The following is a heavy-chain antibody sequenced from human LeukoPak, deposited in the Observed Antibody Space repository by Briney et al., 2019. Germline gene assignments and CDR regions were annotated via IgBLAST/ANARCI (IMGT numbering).Heavy chain of an antibody. Sequence: SGTLSPTCAVSGGSFRSHNWWTWVRQPPGMRLEWIGEIYHSGSTNYNPSLKSRVTISVDKSKNQFSLKLSSVTAADTAMYYCAAAVKYYYDSSGYYYDYWGQGTLVTVSS. CDR1: GGSFRSHNW. CDR2: IYHSGST. J-gene: IGHJ4*02. V-gene: IGHV4-4*02. CDR3: AAAVKYYYDSSGYYYDY. D-gene: IGHD3-22*01.